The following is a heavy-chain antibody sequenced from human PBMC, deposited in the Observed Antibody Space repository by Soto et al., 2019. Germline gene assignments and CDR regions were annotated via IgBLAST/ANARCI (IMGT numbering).Heavy chain of an antibody. CDR3: VMVDNYVTPTPQDA. Sequence: QVQLVQSGDEVKKPGASVKVSCKASGYIFVNYGIAWVRQAPGQGLEWMGWISAYTGNTHSASKVQGRLTMTTDTSTSTAYMDLGSLTSDDTAVYYCVMVDNYVTPTPQDAWGQGTTVTVSS. CDR2: ISAYTGNT. V-gene: IGHV1-18*01. J-gene: IGHJ6*02. D-gene: IGHD3-16*01. CDR1: GYIFVNYG.